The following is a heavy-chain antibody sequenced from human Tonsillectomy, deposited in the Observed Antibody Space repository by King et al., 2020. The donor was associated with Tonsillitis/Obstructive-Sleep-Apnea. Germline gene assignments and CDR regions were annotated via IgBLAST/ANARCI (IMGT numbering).Heavy chain of an antibody. V-gene: IGHV3-23*04. CDR2: IGSSGGGS. Sequence: VQLVESGGGLVQPGGSLRLSCAASGFTFSSYAMSWVRQAPGKGLEWVSVIGSSGGGSYYADSVKGRFTVSRDDSKNTVYLQMNSLRAEDTAVYYCAKDGHGKDYYYYMDVWGKGTTVTVFS. CDR3: AKDGHGKDYYYYMDV. J-gene: IGHJ6*03. CDR1: GFTFSSYA. D-gene: IGHD1-14*01.